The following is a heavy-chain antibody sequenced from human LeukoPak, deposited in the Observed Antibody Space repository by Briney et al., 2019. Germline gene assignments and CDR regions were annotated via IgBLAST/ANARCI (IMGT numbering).Heavy chain of an antibody. CDR3: ARDRDPGYYDTNGYRRVNAFDI. Sequence: GGSLRLSCATSGFTFSNYEMNWVRQAPGKGLEWTSYLTTSGSTKYYADSVKGRFTISRDNAKNSLFLQMNSLRAEDTAVYYCARDRDPGYYDTNGYRRVNAFDIWGQGTMVTVSS. V-gene: IGHV3-48*03. J-gene: IGHJ3*02. CDR2: LTTSGSTK. CDR1: GFTFSNYE. D-gene: IGHD3-22*01.